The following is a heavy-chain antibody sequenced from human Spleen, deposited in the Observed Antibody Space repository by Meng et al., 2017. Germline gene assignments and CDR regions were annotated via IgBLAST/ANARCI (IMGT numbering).Heavy chain of an antibody. J-gene: IGHJ4*02. Sequence: SETLSLTCTVSGGSLSSGDFYWSWIRQPPGKGLEWIGYIYYSGSTNYNPSLKSRVTISVDTSKNQFSLKLSSVTAADTAVYYCARESSSWYGWVRAYYFDYWGQGTLVTVSS. CDR2: IYYSGST. CDR3: ARESSSWYGWVRAYYFDY. D-gene: IGHD6-13*01. CDR1: GGSLSSGDFY. V-gene: IGHV4-61*08.